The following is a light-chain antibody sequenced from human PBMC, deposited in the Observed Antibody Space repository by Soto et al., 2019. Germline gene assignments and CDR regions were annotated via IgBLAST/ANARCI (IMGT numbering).Light chain of an antibody. Sequence: DIVMTQSPDSLAVSLGERATINWKSSQSVLYSSNNKNYLAWYQQKPGHPPKLLIYWASTRESGVPDRFSGSGSGTDFTLTISSLQAEDVAVYYCQQYYTNALTFGGGTKV. V-gene: IGKV4-1*01. CDR3: QQYYTNALT. CDR2: WAS. CDR1: QSVLYSSNNKNY. J-gene: IGKJ4*01.